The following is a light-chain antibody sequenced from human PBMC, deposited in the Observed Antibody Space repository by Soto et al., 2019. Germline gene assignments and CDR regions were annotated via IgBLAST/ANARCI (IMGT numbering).Light chain of an antibody. V-gene: IGKV2-28*01. CDR2: LAS. CDR1: QSLLHSHGYHY. Sequence: DIVMTQSPLSLSVTPGEPASFSCRSSQSLLHSHGYHYLDWYLQKPGQSPQLLLYLASNRASGVPDRFSGSGSGTAFTLKISRVEAEDVGVYYCMQVLQSPITFGQGTRLEI. CDR3: MQVLQSPIT. J-gene: IGKJ5*01.